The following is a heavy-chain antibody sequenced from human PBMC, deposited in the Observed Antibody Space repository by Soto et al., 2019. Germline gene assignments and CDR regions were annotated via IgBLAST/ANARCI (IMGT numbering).Heavy chain of an antibody. J-gene: IGHJ4*02. CDR2: IYYSGST. D-gene: IGHD6-6*01. V-gene: IGHV4-59*01. CDR1: GGSISSYY. CDR3: SSADRPYYFDY. Sequence: TSETLSLTCTVSGGSISSYYWSWIRQPPGKGLEWIGYIYYSGSTNYNPSLKSRVTISVDTSKNQFSLKLSSVTAADTAVYYCSSADRPYYFDYWGQGTLVTVSS.